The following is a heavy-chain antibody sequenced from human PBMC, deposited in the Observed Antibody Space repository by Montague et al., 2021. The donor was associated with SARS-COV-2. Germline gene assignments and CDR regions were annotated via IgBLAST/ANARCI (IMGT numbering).Heavy chain of an antibody. CDR1: AGSFSGYY. J-gene: IGHJ2*01. Sequence: SETLSLTCAVYAGSFSGYYWSWIRQPPGKGLGWIGEMNPSGNSYYNPSLKSRVAISIDTSTNQFSLHLSSVTAADTVVYYCARGSGWYKYWYFDLWGRGTLVTVSS. CDR3: ARGSGWYKYWYFDL. CDR2: MNPSGNS. D-gene: IGHD6-19*01. V-gene: IGHV4-34*01.